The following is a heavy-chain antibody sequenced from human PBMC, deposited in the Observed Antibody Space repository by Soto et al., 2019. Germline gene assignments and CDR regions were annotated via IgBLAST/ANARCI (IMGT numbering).Heavy chain of an antibody. D-gene: IGHD3-10*01. CDR1: GFSLSTSGVG. CDR2: IYWDDDK. V-gene: IGHV2-5*02. J-gene: IGHJ4*02. Sequence: SGPTLVNPTQTLTLTCTFSGFSLSTSGVGVGWIRQPPGKALEWLALIYWDDDKRYSPSLKSRLTITKDTSKNQVVLTMTNMDPVDTATYYCAHRRKFTVREFVYFDYWGQGTLVTVSS. CDR3: AHRRKFTVREFVYFDY.